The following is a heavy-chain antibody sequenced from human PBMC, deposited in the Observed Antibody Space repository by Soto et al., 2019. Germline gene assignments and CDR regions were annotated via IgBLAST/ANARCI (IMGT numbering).Heavy chain of an antibody. J-gene: IGHJ4*02. CDR2: IYYSGCT. V-gene: IGHV4-59*12. CDR1: GGSISSYY. CDR3: AKDGSGFDY. Sequence: SETLSLSCTVSGGSISSYYWSWIRQPPGKGLEWIGYIYYSGCTNYNPSLKSRVTISVDTSKNQFSLDLTSVTAADTAAYYCAKDGSGFDYWGQGTLVTVSS.